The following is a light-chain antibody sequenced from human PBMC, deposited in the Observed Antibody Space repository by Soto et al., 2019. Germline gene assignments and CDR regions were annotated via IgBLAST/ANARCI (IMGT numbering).Light chain of an antibody. CDR3: LQHNSYPWT. V-gene: IGKV1-17*01. Sequence: DIHMTQSPSALSASVGDRVTITCRASQDIRDDLGWYQQKPGKAPKRLIFAASSLQSGVPPRFSGSGSGTDFTLTISSLQPEDIATYYCLQHNSYPWTFGQGTKVDIK. CDR2: AAS. J-gene: IGKJ1*01. CDR1: QDIRDD.